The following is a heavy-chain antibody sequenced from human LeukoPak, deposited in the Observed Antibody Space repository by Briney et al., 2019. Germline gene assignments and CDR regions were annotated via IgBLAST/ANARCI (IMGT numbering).Heavy chain of an antibody. V-gene: IGHV3-74*03. CDR1: GFTFSRDW. J-gene: IGHJ4*02. CDR3: SKSGYYDSGALRAPFEY. CDR2: ISDDGSIT. D-gene: IGHD3-22*01. Sequence: GGSLRLSCAASGFTFSRDWMHWVRQAPGKGLVWVSRISDDGSITTYADSVKGRFTTSRDSSKNTLYLQMNSLRAEDTSIYYCSKSGYYDSGALRAPFEYWGQGTLVTVSS.